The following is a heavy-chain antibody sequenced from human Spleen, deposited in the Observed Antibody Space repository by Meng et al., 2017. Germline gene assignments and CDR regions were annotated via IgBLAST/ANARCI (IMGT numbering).Heavy chain of an antibody. CDR1: GDTFSSYA. CDR3: ARVKGAAAGTFRLYFDY. D-gene: IGHD6-13*01. Sequence: SVKVSCKASGDTFSSYAISWVRQAPGQGLEWMGGIIPIFGTANYAQKFQGRVTITTDESTSTAYMELSSLRSEDTAVYYCARVKGAAAGTFRLYFDYWGQGTRVTGSS. J-gene: IGHJ4*02. CDR2: IIPIFGTA. V-gene: IGHV1-69*05.